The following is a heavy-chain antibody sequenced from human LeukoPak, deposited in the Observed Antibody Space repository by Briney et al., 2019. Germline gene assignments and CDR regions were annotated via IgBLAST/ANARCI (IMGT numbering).Heavy chain of an antibody. D-gene: IGHD2-2*01. CDR2: INWNGGST. CDR3: ARGEPAASAFDI. CDR1: GFTFDDYG. J-gene: IGHJ3*02. V-gene: IGHV3-20*04. Sequence: GGSLRLSCAASGFTFDDYGMSWVRQAPGKGLEWVSGINWNGGSTGYADSVKGRFTIPRDNAKNSLYLQMNSLRAEDTALYYCARGEPAASAFDIWGQGTMVTVSS.